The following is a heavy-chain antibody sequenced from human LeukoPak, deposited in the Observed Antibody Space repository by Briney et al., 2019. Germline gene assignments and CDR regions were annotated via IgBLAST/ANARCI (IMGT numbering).Heavy chain of an antibody. CDR1: GYTFTSYY. V-gene: IGHV1-46*03. CDR2: INPSGGST. CDR3: ARDLKRWLQSDAFDI. J-gene: IGHJ3*02. D-gene: IGHD5-24*01. Sequence: GASVKVSCKASGYTFTSYYMHWVRQAPGQGLEWMGIINPSGGSTSYARKFQGRVTMTRDTSTSTVYMELSSLRSEDTAVYYCARDLKRWLQSDAFDIWGQGTMVTVSS.